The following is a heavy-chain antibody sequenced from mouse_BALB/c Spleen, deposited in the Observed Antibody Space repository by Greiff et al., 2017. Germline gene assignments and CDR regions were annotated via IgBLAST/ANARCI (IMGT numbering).Heavy chain of an antibody. J-gene: IGHJ3*01. CDR2: INPYNDGT. CDR3: ARVGNYDWFAY. V-gene: IGHV1-14*01. CDR1: GYTFTSYV. Sequence: VHVKQSGPELVKPGASVKMSCKASGYTFTSYVMHWVKQKPGQGLEWIGYINPYNDGTKYNEKFKGKATLTSDKSSSTAYMELSSLTSEDSAVYYCARVGNYDWFAYWGQGTLVTVSA. D-gene: IGHD2-1*01.